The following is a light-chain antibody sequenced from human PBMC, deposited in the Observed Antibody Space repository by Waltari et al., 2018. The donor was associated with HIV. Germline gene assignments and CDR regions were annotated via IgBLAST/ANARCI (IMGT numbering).Light chain of an antibody. J-gene: IGKJ5*01. CDR2: AAS. V-gene: IGKV1-16*02. CDR1: HDISNY. Sequence: DIQMTQSPSSLSASVGDRVTITCRASHDISNYLAWFQQRPGEAPKSLIYAASTLQSGVPSKFRGSGSETYFTLTINSLQSEDPATYYCQQYKGYPLTFGQGTRLEIK. CDR3: QQYKGYPLT.